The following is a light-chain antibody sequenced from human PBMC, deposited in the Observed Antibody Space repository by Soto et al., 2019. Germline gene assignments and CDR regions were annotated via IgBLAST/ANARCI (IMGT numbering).Light chain of an antibody. J-gene: IGKJ1*01. CDR1: QSISSW. V-gene: IGKV1-5*03. CDR3: HQHNSYWT. Sequence: DIQMTQSPSTLSASVGDRVTITCRATQSISSWLAWYQQKPGKAPKLLIYKASSLESGAPSRFSGSGSGTEFTLTISSMQPDHXXTSHRHQHNSYWTFAQGT. CDR2: KAS.